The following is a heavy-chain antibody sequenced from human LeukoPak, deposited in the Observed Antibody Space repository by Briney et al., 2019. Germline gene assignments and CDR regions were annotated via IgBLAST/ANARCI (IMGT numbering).Heavy chain of an antibody. CDR3: ARARSFNGYYYDSCGYYPPYYYYYYMDV. CDR2: ISAYNGNT. D-gene: IGHD3-22*01. CDR1: GYTFTSYG. J-gene: IGHJ6*03. V-gene: IGHV1-18*01. Sequence: VASVKVSCKASGYTFTSYGISWVQQAPGQGLEWMGWISAYNGNTNYAQKLQGRVTMTTDTSTSTAYMELRSLRSDDTAVYYCARARSFNGYYYDSCGYYPPYYYYYYMDVWGKGTTVTVSS.